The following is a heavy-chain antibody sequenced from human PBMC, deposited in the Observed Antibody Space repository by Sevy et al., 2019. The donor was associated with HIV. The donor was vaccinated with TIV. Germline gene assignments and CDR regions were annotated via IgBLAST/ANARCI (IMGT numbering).Heavy chain of an antibody. Sequence: SETLSLTCTVSGASVSYGNYYWTWIRQPPGKGLEWIGYISYIGSSNSNPSLKSPVTISIDTAKNQLSLRLNSVTATATAVYYCVGDRIAAAGSYFDYWGQGALVTVSS. CDR3: VGDRIAAAGSYFDY. J-gene: IGHJ4*02. V-gene: IGHV4-61*01. CDR2: ISYIGSS. CDR1: GASVSYGNYY. D-gene: IGHD6-13*01.